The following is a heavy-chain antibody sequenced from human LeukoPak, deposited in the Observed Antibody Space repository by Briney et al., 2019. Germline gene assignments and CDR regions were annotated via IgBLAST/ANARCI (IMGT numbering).Heavy chain of an antibody. CDR3: ARVYGGRGFYYFDY. CDR1: GFSFSNSY. CDR2: ISGSGSDI. V-gene: IGHV3-11*01. Sequence: GGSLRLSCVVSGFSFSNSYMTWIRQTPGKGLESLAYISGSGSDIYYADSVKGRFTISRDNAKNSLYLQMNSLRAEDTAVYYCARVYGGRGFYYFDYWGQGTLVTVSS. J-gene: IGHJ4*02. D-gene: IGHD2/OR15-2a*01.